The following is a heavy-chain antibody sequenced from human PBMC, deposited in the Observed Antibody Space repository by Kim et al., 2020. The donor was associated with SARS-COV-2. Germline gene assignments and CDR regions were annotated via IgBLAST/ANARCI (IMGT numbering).Heavy chain of an antibody. J-gene: IGHJ3*02. CDR3: ARGGYSHAFDI. V-gene: IGHV3-74*01. Sequence: GGSLRLSCEASGFTFTNYYMHWVRQASGKGLVWLSRINIDGSVINYADSVKGQFTISRDNAKNTLYLQMNSLGAEDTAVYYCARGGYSHAFDIWGQGTMVTVSS. CDR2: INIDGSVI. CDR1: GFTFTNYY. D-gene: IGHD5-12*01.